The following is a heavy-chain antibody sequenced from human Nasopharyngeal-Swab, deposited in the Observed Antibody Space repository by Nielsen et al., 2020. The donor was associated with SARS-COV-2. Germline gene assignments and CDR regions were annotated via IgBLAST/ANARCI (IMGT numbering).Heavy chain of an antibody. CDR2: ISSNGGRT. J-gene: IGHJ4*02. CDR3: GADYYGSGTDFDY. V-gene: IGHV3-64D*06. CDR1: GFTFSSYA. D-gene: IGHD3-10*01. Sequence: GESLKISCSASGFTFSSYAMHWVRQAPGKGLECVSAISSNGGRTYYADSVKGRFTISRDNSKNTLYLQMSSLRAEDTAVYYCGADYYGSGTDFDYWGQGTLVTVS.